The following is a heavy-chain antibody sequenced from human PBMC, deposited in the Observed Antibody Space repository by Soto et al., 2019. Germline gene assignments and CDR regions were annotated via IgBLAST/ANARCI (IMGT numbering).Heavy chain of an antibody. CDR3: ARDRTLSYFDY. Sequence: QVQLVESGGAVVQPGRSLRLSCAASGFTLSSYGMHWVRQAPGKGLEWVAVIWYDGNSKYYVDSVKDRFTISRDSSKNTLYLQMNSLRAEDTAVCYCARDRTLSYFDYWGQGTLVTVSS. CDR2: IWYDGNSK. J-gene: IGHJ4*02. CDR1: GFTLSSYG. V-gene: IGHV3-33*04.